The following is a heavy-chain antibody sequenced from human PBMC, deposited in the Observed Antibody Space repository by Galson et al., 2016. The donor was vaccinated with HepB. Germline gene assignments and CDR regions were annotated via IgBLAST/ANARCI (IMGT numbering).Heavy chain of an antibody. D-gene: IGHD3-10*01. Sequence: SLRLSCAASGFTFSSYGMHWVRQAPGRGLEWVALIWYHGDNNDYADSVKGRFTISRDNSKNTLYLQMNSLRAEDTALYYCARDRGSGRPLGHNWFDTWGQGTLVTVSP. CDR3: ARDRGSGRPLGHNWFDT. J-gene: IGHJ5*02. V-gene: IGHV3-33*01. CDR1: GFTFSSYG. CDR2: IWYHGDNN.